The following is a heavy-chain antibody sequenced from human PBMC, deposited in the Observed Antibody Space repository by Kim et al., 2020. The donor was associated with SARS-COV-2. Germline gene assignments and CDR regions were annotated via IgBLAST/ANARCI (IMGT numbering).Heavy chain of an antibody. CDR2: IWYDGSNK. CDR3: AKGRTHYYGSGSYYKPFFDYGMDV. D-gene: IGHD3-10*01. J-gene: IGHJ6*02. CDR1: GFTFSSYA. Sequence: GGSLRLSCAASGFTFSSYAMHWVRQAPGKGLEWVAVIWYDGSNKYYADSVKGRFTISRDNSKNTLYLQMNSLRAEDTAVYYCAKGRTHYYGSGSYYKPFFDYGMDVWGQGTTVTVSS. V-gene: IGHV3-33*06.